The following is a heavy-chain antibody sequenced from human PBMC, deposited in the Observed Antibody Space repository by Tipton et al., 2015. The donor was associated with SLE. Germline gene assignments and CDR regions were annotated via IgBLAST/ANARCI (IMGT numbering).Heavy chain of an antibody. CDR2: IIPIFGTA. CDR1: GGTFSSYA. CDR3: ARGRAGYFNWFDP. J-gene: IGHJ5*02. V-gene: IGHV1-69*05. Sequence: QSGPEVKKPGSSVKVSCKASGGTFSSYAISWVRQAPGQGLEWMGGIIPIFGTANYAQKFQGRVTITTDESTSTAYMELSSLRSEDPAVYYCARGRAGYFNWFDPWGQGTLVTVSS. D-gene: IGHD6-13*01.